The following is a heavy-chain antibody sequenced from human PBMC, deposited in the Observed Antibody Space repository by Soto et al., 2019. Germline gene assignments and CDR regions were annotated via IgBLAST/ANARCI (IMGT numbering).Heavy chain of an antibody. CDR1: GASISGDNW. Sequence: QVQLQESGPGLVKPSGTVSLTCAVSGASISGDNWWSWGRQPPWEGLEGIAGVVNWGTTNYNPSLRSRVTIWMDRTKNQIYMTLSSVTAADSAIYFCAGHVGGPGTRGFDFWGQGSLVTVSS. D-gene: IGHD6-13*01. J-gene: IGHJ4*02. V-gene: IGHV4-4*02. CDR2: VVNWGTT. CDR3: AGHVGGPGTRGFDF.